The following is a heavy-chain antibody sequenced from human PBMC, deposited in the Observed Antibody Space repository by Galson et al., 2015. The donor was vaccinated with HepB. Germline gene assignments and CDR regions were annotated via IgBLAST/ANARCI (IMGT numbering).Heavy chain of an antibody. Sequence: SLRLSCAASGFTFSGSAMHWVRQASGKGLEWVGRIRSKANSYATAYAASVKGRFTISRDDSKNTAYLQMNSLKTEDTAVYYCTRQTPTTATRSIWFDPWGQGTLVTVSS. D-gene: IGHD1-1*01. CDR2: IRSKANSYAT. V-gene: IGHV3-73*01. CDR1: GFTFSGSA. CDR3: TRQTPTTATRSIWFDP. J-gene: IGHJ5*02.